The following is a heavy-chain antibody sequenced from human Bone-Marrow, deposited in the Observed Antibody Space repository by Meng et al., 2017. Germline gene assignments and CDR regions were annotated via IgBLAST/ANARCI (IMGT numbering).Heavy chain of an antibody. J-gene: IGHJ4*02. CDR2: IYHSGST. D-gene: IGHD3-22*01. CDR1: GGSISSSNW. V-gene: IGHV4-4*02. Sequence: QGQLQQWGAGLLKPSGTLSLTCAVSGGSISSSNWWSWVRQPPGKGLEWIGEIYHSGSTNYNPSLKSRVTISVDKSKNQFSLKLSSVTAADTAVYYCARDSRTYYYDSSGYTFDYWGQGTLVTVSS. CDR3: ARDSRTYYYDSSGYTFDY.